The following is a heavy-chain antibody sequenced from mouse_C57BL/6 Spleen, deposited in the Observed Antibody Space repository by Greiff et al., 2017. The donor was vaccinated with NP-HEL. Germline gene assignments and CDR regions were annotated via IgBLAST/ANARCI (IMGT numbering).Heavy chain of an antibody. J-gene: IGHJ1*03. CDR2: IWRGGST. CDR1: GFSLTSYG. CDR3: AKNPYYYGSSSYWYFDV. Sequence: VKLVESGPGLVQPSQSLSITCTVSGFSLTSYGVHWVRQSPGKGLEWLGVIWRGGSTDYNAAFMSRLSITKDNSKSQVFFKMNSLQADDTAIYYCAKNPYYYGSSSYWYFDVWGTGTTVTVSS. V-gene: IGHV2-5*01. D-gene: IGHD1-1*01.